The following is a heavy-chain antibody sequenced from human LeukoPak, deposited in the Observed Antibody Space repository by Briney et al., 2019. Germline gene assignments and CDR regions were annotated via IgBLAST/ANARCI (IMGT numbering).Heavy chain of an antibody. CDR3: AHRKSIGNGFEY. Sequence: CPTLFKPTQTLTLTCTFSGFSLSTGAVGVDWIRQLPGKALERLSFIYWDDDKRYSPSLKTRLSITKDTTKNQVVLTMTNTDPVDTATYYCAHRKSIGNGFEYWGQGALVTVSS. D-gene: IGHD2-8*01. CDR1: GFSLSTGAVG. CDR2: IYWDDDK. J-gene: IGHJ4*02. V-gene: IGHV2-5*02.